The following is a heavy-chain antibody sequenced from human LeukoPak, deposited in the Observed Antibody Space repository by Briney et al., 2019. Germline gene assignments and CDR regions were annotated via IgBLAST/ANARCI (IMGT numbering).Heavy chain of an antibody. CDR2: INLDTGAA. V-gene: IGHV1-2*04. J-gene: IGHJ6*02. CDR1: GGSFRTYP. D-gene: IGHD2-15*01. Sequence: GSSVKVSCKASGGSFRTYPISWVRQAPGQGLEWMGCINLDTGAAHYTQKFQDWLSMTRDTSISTVYMELSSLKSDDTAVYYCARDLLGRSYGGSNYFGMEVWGQGTPVTVSS. CDR3: ARDLLGRSYGGSNYFGMEV.